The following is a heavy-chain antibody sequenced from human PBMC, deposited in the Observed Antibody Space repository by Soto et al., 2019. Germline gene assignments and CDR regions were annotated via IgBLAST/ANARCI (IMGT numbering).Heavy chain of an antibody. Sequence: ASVKGSCKASGYTFTSYCISWVRQAPGQGLEWMGWISAYNGNTNYAQKLQGRVTMTTDTSTSTAYMELRSLRSDDTAVYYCASSVYSSSWHYYGMDVWGQGTTVTVSS. CDR3: ASSVYSSSWHYYGMDV. V-gene: IGHV1-18*01. CDR1: GYTFTSYC. CDR2: ISAYNGNT. D-gene: IGHD6-13*01. J-gene: IGHJ6*02.